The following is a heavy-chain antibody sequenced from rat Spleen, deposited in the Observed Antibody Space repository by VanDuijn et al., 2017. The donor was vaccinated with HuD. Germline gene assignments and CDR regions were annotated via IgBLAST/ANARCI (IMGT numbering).Heavy chain of an antibody. D-gene: IGHD2-5*01. J-gene: IGHJ3*01. CDR3: SREELFRGYLLRFAY. CDR2: MWSDGNT. Sequence: EVQLKESGPGLLQSSQTLSLTCSVSGFSLTGYSVHWVRQPPGKGLEWLGVMWSDGNTAYNSTLKSRLNINRDTSKSQIFLNMNSLQTEDTAIYYCSREELFRGYLLRFAYWGQGTLVTVSA. V-gene: IGHV2S63*01. CDR1: GFSLTGYS.